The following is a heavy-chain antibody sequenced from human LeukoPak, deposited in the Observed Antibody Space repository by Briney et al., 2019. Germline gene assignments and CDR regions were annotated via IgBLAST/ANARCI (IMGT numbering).Heavy chain of an antibody. J-gene: IGHJ4*02. CDR2: LYYSGST. Sequence: PSETLSLTCTVSGGSISSSSYYWGWLRPPPGKGLEGIGSLYYSGSTYHNPSRKSRVTISIDTSKNQCSLKLASVTAADTAVYYCAREAFGGSPLVHWGQGTLVTVSS. D-gene: IGHD2-15*01. V-gene: IGHV4-39*07. CDR1: GGSISSSSYY. CDR3: AREAFGGSPLVH.